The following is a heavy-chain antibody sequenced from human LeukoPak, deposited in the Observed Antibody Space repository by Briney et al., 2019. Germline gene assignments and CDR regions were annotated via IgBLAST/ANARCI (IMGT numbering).Heavy chain of an antibody. Sequence: ASVKVSCKVSGYTLTELSMHWVRQAPGKGLEWMGGFDPEDGETIYAQKFQGRVTTPEDSSTDTAYMELSSLTSEDTAVYYCATGLAQSLYDGSGSSPFDYWGQGTLVTVSS. D-gene: IGHD3-22*01. CDR3: ATGLAQSLYDGSGSSPFDY. V-gene: IGHV1-24*01. CDR2: FDPEDGET. CDR1: GYTLTELS. J-gene: IGHJ4*02.